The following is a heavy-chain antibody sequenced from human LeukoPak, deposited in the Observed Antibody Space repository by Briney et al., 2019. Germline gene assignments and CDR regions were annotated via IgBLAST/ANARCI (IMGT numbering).Heavy chain of an antibody. CDR2: ISAYNGNT. D-gene: IGHD3-9*01. J-gene: IGHJ3*02. V-gene: IGHV1-18*01. CDR3: ARDNYLLRYFDWLTPRAFDI. CDR1: GYTFTSYG. Sequence: ASVKVSCKASGYTFTSYGISWVRQAPGQGLEWMGWISAYNGNTNYAQKLQGRVAMTTDTSTSTAYMELRSLRSDDTAVYYCARDNYLLRYFDWLTPRAFDIWGQGTMVTVSS.